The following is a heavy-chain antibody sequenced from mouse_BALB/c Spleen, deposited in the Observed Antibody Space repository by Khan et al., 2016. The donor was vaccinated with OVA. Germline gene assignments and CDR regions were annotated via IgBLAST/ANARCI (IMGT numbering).Heavy chain of an antibody. CDR1: GLTFSTYA. D-gene: IGHD1-1*01. CDR2: ISSGGDYI. Sequence: EVELVESGGDLVKPGGSLKLSCSASGLTFSTYAMSWVRQTPAKRLEWVATISSGGDYIYYPDSVKGRFTISRDNAKNTLYLQMSSLRSEDTAMFYCARHNYGPFAYWGQGTLVTVSA. J-gene: IGHJ3*01. CDR3: ARHNYGPFAY. V-gene: IGHV5-9-3*01.